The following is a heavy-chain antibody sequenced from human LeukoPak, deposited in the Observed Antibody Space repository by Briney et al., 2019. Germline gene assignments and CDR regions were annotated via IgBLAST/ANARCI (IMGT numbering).Heavy chain of an antibody. CDR2: IYYSGST. D-gene: IGHD5-12*01. J-gene: IGHJ4*02. CDR1: GGSISSSSYY. CDR3: AGRRDRGYDFDY. V-gene: IGHV4-31*03. Sequence: SETLSLTCTVSGGSISSSSYYWGWIRQHPGKGLEWIGYIYYSGSTYYNPSLKSRLTISVDTSKSQSSLRLSSVTAADTAVYYCAGRRDRGYDFDYWGQGTLVTVSS.